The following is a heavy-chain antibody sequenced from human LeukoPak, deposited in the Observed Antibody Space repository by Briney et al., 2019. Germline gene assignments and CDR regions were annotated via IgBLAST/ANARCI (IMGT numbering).Heavy chain of an antibody. Sequence: ASVKVSCKASGYTVTSYYMHLVRQAPGQGLEWMGISNPSGGSTSYAQKFQGRVTMTRDTSTSTVYMELSSLRSEDTAVYYCARGGYGYYDSSGYSYYFDYWGQGTLVTVSS. J-gene: IGHJ4*02. CDR3: ARGGYGYYDSSGYSYYFDY. D-gene: IGHD3-22*01. CDR1: GYTVTSYY. CDR2: SNPSGGST. V-gene: IGHV1-46*01.